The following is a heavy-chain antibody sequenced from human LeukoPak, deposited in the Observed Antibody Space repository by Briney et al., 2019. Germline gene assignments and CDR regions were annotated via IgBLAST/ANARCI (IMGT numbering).Heavy chain of an antibody. Sequence: GGSLRLSCAASGFTFSSYWMHRVRQAPGKGLVWVSRINTDGSSTSYADSVKGRFTISRDNAKNTLYLQMNSLRAEDTAVYYCAREGLLDAFDIWGQGTMVTVSS. CDR1: GFTFSSYW. J-gene: IGHJ3*02. CDR2: INTDGSST. CDR3: AREGLLDAFDI. V-gene: IGHV3-74*01.